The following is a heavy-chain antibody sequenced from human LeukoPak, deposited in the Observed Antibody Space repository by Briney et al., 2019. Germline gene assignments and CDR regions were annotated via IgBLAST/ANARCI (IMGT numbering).Heavy chain of an antibody. J-gene: IGHJ4*02. Sequence: SETLSLTCTVSGGSISSYYWSWIRQPAGKGLEWIGRIYTSGSTNYNPSLKGRVTMSVDTSKNQFSLKLSSVTAADTAVYYCARVVLDYVWGSYRPYYFDYWGQGTLVTVSS. CDR3: ARVVLDYVWGSYRPYYFDY. V-gene: IGHV4-4*07. CDR1: GGSISSYY. CDR2: IYTSGST. D-gene: IGHD3-16*02.